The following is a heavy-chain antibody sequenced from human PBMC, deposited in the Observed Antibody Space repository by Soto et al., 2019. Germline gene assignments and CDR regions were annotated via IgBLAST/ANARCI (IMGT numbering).Heavy chain of an antibody. CDR2: INAANGDT. Sequence: ASVKVSCKASGYTFTSHAMHWVRQAPGQRLEWMGWINAANGDTKYSPKFQGRVTITRDTSASTAYMELSSLRSEDTAVYYCVRRHVSATGIDWFDPWGQGTLVTVSS. J-gene: IGHJ5*02. V-gene: IGHV1-3*01. D-gene: IGHD6-13*01. CDR3: VRRHVSATGIDWFDP. CDR1: GYTFTSHA.